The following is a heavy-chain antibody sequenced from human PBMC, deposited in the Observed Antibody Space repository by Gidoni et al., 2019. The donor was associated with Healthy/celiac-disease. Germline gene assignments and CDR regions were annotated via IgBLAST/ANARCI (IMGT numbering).Heavy chain of an antibody. J-gene: IGHJ3*02. Sequence: QLQLQESGPGLVKPSEPLSLTCTVSGGSISSSSYYWGWIRQPPGKGLEWIGSIYYSGSTYYNPSLKSRVTISVDTSKNQFSLKLSSVTAADTAVYYCARQRAADAFDIWGQGTMVTVSS. CDR1: GGSISSSSYY. V-gene: IGHV4-39*01. D-gene: IGHD2-15*01. CDR3: ARQRAADAFDI. CDR2: IYYSGST.